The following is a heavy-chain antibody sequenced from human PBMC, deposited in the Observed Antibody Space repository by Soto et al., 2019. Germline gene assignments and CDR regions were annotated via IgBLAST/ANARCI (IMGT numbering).Heavy chain of an antibody. J-gene: IGHJ4*02. D-gene: IGHD2-2*01. CDR3: ARGNQIKITSTSCYSD. V-gene: IGHV1-2*04. Sequence: ASVKVSCKASGYTFTGYYMHWVRQAPGQGLEWMGWINPNSGGTNYAQKFQGWVTMTRDTSISTAYMELSRLRSDDTAVYHCARGNQIKITSTSCYSDWGQGTLVTVSS. CDR1: GYTFTGYY. CDR2: INPNSGGT.